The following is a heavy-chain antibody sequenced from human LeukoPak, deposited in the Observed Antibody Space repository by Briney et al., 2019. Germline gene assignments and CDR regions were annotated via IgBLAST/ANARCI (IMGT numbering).Heavy chain of an antibody. D-gene: IGHD5-18*01. CDR3: ATDMEDTAMAPFDY. CDR2: FDPEDGET. V-gene: IGHV1-24*01. CDR1: VYTLTELS. J-gene: IGHJ4*02. Sequence: GASVKVSCKVSVYTLTELSMHWVRQAPGKGLEWMGGFDPEDGETIYAQKFQGRVTMTEDTSTDTAYMELSSLRSEDTAVYYCATDMEDTAMAPFDYWGQGTLVTVSS.